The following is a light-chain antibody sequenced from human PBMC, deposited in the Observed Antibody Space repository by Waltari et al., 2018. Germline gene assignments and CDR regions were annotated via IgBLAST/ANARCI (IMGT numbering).Light chain of an antibody. V-gene: IGLV2-14*03. Sequence: QSALTQPASVSGSPGQSITISCPGTSSDIGGYNYVSWYQKVPGKAPKLMIYDVSNRPSGVSSRFSGSKSGNTASLTISGLQAEDEADYFCSSYIDSSTLELFGGGTSLTVL. CDR3: SSYIDSSTLEL. CDR2: DVS. CDR1: SSDIGGYNY. J-gene: IGLJ2*01.